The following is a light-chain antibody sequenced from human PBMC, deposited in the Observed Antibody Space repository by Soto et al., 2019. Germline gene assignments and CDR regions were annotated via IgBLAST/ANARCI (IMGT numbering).Light chain of an antibody. CDR3: QQYKSYWT. CDR2: KAS. CDR1: QSISSW. J-gene: IGKJ1*01. V-gene: IGKV1-5*03. Sequence: DIQMTQSPSTLSASVGDRVTITCRASQSISSWLAWYQQKPGKAPKLLIYKASSLESGVPSRFSGSGSGTEFTLTLSSLQPDYFATYYCQQYKSYWTFGQGTKVEIK.